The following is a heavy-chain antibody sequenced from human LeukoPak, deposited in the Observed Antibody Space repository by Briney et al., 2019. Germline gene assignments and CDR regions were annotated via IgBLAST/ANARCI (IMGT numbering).Heavy chain of an antibody. CDR2: INPSGGST. CDR3: ARDGTTVTTGPGY. CDR1: GYTFTSYY. V-gene: IGHV1-46*01. J-gene: IGHJ4*02. D-gene: IGHD4-17*01. Sequence: ASVKVSFQASGYTFTSYYMHWVRQAPGQGLEWMGIINPSGGSTIYAQKFQGRVTMTRDMSTSTVYMELSSLRSEDTAVYYCARDGTTVTTGPGYWGQGTLVTVSS.